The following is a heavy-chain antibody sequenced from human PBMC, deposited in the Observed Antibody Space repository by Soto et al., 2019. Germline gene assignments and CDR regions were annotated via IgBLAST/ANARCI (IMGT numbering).Heavy chain of an antibody. CDR2: ISSSSSTI. Sequence: PGGSLRLSCAASGFTFSSYSMNWVRQAPGKGLEWVSYISSSSSTIYYADSVKGRFTISRDNAKNSLYLQMNSLRDEDTAVYYYASKYSSSWYGYYYYYGMDVWGQGTTVTVSS. CDR3: ASKYSSSWYGYYYYYGMDV. CDR1: GFTFSSYS. V-gene: IGHV3-48*02. D-gene: IGHD6-13*01. J-gene: IGHJ6*02.